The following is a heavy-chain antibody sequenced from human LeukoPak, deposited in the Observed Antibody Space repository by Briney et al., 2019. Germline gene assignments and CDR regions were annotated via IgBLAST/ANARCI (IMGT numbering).Heavy chain of an antibody. Sequence: GASVKVFCKASGYTFTGYYMHWVRQAPGQGLEWMGWINPNSGGTNYAQKFQGRVTMTRDTSISTAYMELSRLRSDDTAVYYCARDWSIWFRGSEDYYMDVWGKGTTVTVSS. CDR1: GYTFTGYY. V-gene: IGHV1-2*02. CDR3: ARDWSIWFRGSEDYYMDV. J-gene: IGHJ6*03. CDR2: INPNSGGT. D-gene: IGHD3-10*01.